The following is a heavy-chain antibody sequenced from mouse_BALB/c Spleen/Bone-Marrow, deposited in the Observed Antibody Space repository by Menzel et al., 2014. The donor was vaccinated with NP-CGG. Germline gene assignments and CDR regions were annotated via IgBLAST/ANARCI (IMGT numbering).Heavy chain of an antibody. D-gene: IGHD1-1*01. V-gene: IGHV1-14*01. CDR3: AREVVATGYFDY. CDR2: INPYNDGT. J-gene: IGHJ2*01. CDR1: GYTFTSYA. Sequence: QLQESGPEPVKPGASVKMSCKASGYTFTSYAMHWVKQKPGQGLEWIGYINPYNDGTKYNEKFKGKATLTSDKSSSTAYMELSSLTSEGSAVYYCAREVVATGYFDYWGQGTTLTVSS.